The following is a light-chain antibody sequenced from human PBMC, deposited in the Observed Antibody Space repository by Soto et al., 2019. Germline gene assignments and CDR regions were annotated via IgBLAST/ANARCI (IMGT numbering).Light chain of an antibody. V-gene: IGKV3-20*01. CDR3: QRYGG. CDR2: SAS. Sequence: EIVLTQSPGTLSLSPGERATLSCRASQSVSSSHLAWYQQKPGQAPRLLIYSASSRATGILDRFSGSGSGTDFTLTISRLEPEDIAVYYCQRYGGFGQGTKVEIK. J-gene: IGKJ1*01. CDR1: QSVSSSH.